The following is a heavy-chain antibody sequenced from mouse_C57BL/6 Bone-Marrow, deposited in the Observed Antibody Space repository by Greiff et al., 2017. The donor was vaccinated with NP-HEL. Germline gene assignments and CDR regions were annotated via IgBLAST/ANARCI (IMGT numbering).Heavy chain of an antibody. CDR3: AREGIYYYGRSYWYFDV. V-gene: IGHV1-64*01. Sequence: QVQLQQPGAELVKPGASVKLSCKASGYTFTSYWMHWVKQRPGQGLEWIGMIHPNSGSTNYNEKFKSKATLTVDKSSSTAYMQLSSLTSEDSAVYDCAREGIYYYGRSYWYFDVRGTETTVTVSS. D-gene: IGHD1-1*01. J-gene: IGHJ1*03. CDR2: IHPNSGST. CDR1: GYTFTSYW.